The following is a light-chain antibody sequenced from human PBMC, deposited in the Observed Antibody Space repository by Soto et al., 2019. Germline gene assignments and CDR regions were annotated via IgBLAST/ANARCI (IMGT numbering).Light chain of an antibody. CDR1: KNDIGVYDF. Sequence: QPALTQPPSSSGSPGQSVTISCTGTKNDIGVYDFVSWYQHHPGKAPRLIIYEVVQRPSGVPDRFSGSKSGNTASLTVSGLQAAEEADYFCKSYAGRKTYVIGSGTKVTV. J-gene: IGLJ1*01. CDR2: EVV. CDR3: KSYAGRKTYV. V-gene: IGLV2-8*01.